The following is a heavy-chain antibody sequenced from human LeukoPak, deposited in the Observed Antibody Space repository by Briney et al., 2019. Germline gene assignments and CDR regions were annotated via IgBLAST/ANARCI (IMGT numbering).Heavy chain of an antibody. Sequence: SETLSLTCTVSGFSIGSYNWNWLRQPSGKGLEWIGIVFNNGGTKHNPSLKSRVAISVDTSNNQFALKLTSVTAADTAVYYCVASYGGYVLDYWGQGALVIVSS. V-gene: IGHV4-59*01. D-gene: IGHD5-12*01. CDR2: VFNNGGT. CDR1: GFSIGSYN. CDR3: VASYGGYVLDY. J-gene: IGHJ4*02.